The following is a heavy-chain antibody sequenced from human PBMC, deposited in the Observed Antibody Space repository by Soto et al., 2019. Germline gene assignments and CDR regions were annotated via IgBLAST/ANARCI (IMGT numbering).Heavy chain of an antibody. V-gene: IGHV4-38-2*01. D-gene: IGHD4-17*01. CDR3: ARARPGGQDDYGDYPTRSGWFDP. J-gene: IGHJ5*02. CDR1: GYSISSGYY. CDR2: IYHSGST. Sequence: TSETLSLTCAVSGYSISSGYYWGWIRQPPGKGLEWIGSIYHSGSTYYNPSLKSRVTISVDTSKNQFSLKLSSVTAADTAVYYCARARPGGQDDYGDYPTRSGWFDPWGQGTLVTVSS.